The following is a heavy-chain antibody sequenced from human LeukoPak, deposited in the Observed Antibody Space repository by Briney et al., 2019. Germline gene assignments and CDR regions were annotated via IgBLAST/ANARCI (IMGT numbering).Heavy chain of an antibody. Sequence: GGSLRLSCAASGFTVSNNYMSWVRQAPGKGPEWVSAISGSGDRTDYADSVRGRFTISRDNSKSTLYLQMNSLRVEDTAIYYCAIREPIGYWGQGSLVTVSP. CDR3: AIREPIGY. CDR1: GFTVSNNY. CDR2: ISGSGDRT. J-gene: IGHJ4*02. V-gene: IGHV3-23*01. D-gene: IGHD6-13*01.